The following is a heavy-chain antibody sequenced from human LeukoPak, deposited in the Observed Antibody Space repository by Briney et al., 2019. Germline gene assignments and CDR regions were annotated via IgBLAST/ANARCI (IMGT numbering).Heavy chain of an antibody. CDR3: AKGAGDYYYMDV. CDR2: ISWDGGST. D-gene: IGHD3-10*01. CDR1: GFTFDDYT. Sequence: GGSLRLSCAASGFTFDDYTMHWVRQAPGKGLEWVSLISWDGGSTYYADSVKGRFTISRDNSKNSLYLQMNSLRTEDTALYYCAKGAGDYYYMDVWGKGTTVTVSS. V-gene: IGHV3-43*01. J-gene: IGHJ6*03.